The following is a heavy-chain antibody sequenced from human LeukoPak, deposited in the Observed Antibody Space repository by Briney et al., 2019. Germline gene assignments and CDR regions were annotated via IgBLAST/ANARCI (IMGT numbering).Heavy chain of an antibody. Sequence: SSETPSLTCTVSGGSISSGGYYWSWIRQHPGKGLEWIGYIYYSGSTYYNPSLKSRVTISVDTSKNQFSLKLSSVTAADTAVYYCARGRGVVITISSNWFDPWGQGTLVTVSS. J-gene: IGHJ5*02. CDR1: GGSISSGGYY. CDR2: IYYSGST. D-gene: IGHD3-3*01. CDR3: ARGRGVVITISSNWFDP. V-gene: IGHV4-31*03.